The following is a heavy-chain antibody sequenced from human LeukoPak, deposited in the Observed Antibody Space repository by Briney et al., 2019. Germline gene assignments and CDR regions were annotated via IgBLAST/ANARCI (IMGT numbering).Heavy chain of an antibody. CDR1: GGSISSYY. CDR3: ARVAFDYYYYYMDV. CDR2: IYYSGST. J-gene: IGHJ6*03. Sequence: SETLSLTCTVSGGSISSYYWGWLRQPPGKGLEWIGYIYYSGSTNYNPSLKSRVTISVDTSKNQFSLKLSSVTAADTAVYYCARVAFDYYYYYMDVWGKGTTVTVSS. V-gene: IGHV4-59*01.